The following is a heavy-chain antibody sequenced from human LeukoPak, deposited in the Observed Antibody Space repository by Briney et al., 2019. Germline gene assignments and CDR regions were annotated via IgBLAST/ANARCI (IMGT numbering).Heavy chain of an antibody. D-gene: IGHD5-18*01. CDR2: ISGDGGST. CDR1: GFTFDDYA. CDR3: AKVPLKGYNYGYYFDY. Sequence: PGGSLRLSCAASGFTFDDYAMHWVRHAPGKGLEGVSLISGDGGSTIYADSVKGRFTISRDNSKNSLYLRMNSLRTEDTALYYCAKVPLKGYNYGYYFDYWGQGTLVTVSS. J-gene: IGHJ4*02. V-gene: IGHV3-43*02.